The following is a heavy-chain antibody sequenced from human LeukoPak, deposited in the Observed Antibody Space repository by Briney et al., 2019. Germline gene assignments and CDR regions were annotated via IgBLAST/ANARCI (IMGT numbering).Heavy chain of an antibody. D-gene: IGHD6-13*01. J-gene: IGHJ4*02. CDR2: IIPIFGTA. Sequence: SVKVSCKASGGTFSSYAISWVRQAPGQGLEWMGGIIPIFGTANYAQKFQGRVTITADVSTSTAYMELSSLRSEDTAVYYCAGGRYSSSWYQYWGQGTLVTVSS. CDR1: GGTFSSYA. CDR3: AGGRYSSSWYQY. V-gene: IGHV1-69*13.